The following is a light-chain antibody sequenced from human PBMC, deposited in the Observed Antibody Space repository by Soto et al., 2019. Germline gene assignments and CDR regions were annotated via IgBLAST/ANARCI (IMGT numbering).Light chain of an antibody. Sequence: EIVMTQSPATLSVSPGERATLSCRASQSVSSNLAWYQQKPGQAPRLLIYGASTTATGIPARFSGSGSGTEFTLTIGSRQSEDFALYYCQQYNNWPHTFGQGTKVEIK. J-gene: IGKJ1*01. CDR2: GAS. CDR1: QSVSSN. CDR3: QQYNNWPHT. V-gene: IGKV3-15*01.